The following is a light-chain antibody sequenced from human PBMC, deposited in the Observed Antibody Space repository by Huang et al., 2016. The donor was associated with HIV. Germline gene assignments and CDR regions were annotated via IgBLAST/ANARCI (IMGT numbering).Light chain of an antibody. CDR2: DAF. CDR3: QQRSNWPKT. J-gene: IGKJ1*01. CDR1: QSISRY. Sequence: EIVLTQSQATLSLSPGERATLSCRASQSISRYLAWYQQKPGQAPRPLIYDAFNRVTGIPARFSGSGAGTDFTLTISSLEPEDFAVYYCQQRSNWPKTFGQGTKVEIK. V-gene: IGKV3-11*01.